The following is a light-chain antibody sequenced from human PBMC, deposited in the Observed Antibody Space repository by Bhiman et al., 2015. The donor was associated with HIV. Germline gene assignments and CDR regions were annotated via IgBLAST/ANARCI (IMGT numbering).Light chain of an antibody. V-gene: IGLV3-1*01. J-gene: IGLJ3*02. CDR3: GTWDSSLSAEV. CDR2: QDT. Sequence: SYELTQPPSVSVSPGQTASITCSGDKLGQTYASWYQGKPGQSPILVIYQDTKRPSGIPERFSGSKSGTSATLGITGLQTGDEADYYCGTWDSSLSAEVFGGGTKLTVL. CDR1: KLGQTY.